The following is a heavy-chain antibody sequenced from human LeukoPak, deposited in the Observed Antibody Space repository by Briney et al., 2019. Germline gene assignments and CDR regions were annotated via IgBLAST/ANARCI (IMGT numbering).Heavy chain of an antibody. D-gene: IGHD6-19*01. CDR3: ARAASGWFEDWYFDL. J-gene: IGHJ2*01. CDR1: GGSISNYY. Sequence: SGTLSLTCTVSGGSISNYYWSWIRQPPGKGLEWIGYIYYSGSTNYNPSLKSRVTISVDTSKNQFSLKLSSVTAADTAVYYCARAASGWFEDWYFDLWGRGTLVTVSS. V-gene: IGHV4-59*01. CDR2: IYYSGST.